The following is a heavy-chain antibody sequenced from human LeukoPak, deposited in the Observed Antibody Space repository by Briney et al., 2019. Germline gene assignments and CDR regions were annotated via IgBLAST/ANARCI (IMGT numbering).Heavy chain of an antibody. CDR3: AKSDDYNDRYYFVS. CDR2: INPSSTTI. CDR1: GFTFSSHS. V-gene: IGHV3-48*04. Sequence: GGSLRLSCAASGFTFSSHSMSWVRQAPGKGLEWVSYINPSSTTIYYADSVKGRFTISRDNAKNSLYLQMNSLRAEDTAVYYCAKSDDYNDRYYFVSWGQGTLVTVSS. D-gene: IGHD5-24*01. J-gene: IGHJ4*02.